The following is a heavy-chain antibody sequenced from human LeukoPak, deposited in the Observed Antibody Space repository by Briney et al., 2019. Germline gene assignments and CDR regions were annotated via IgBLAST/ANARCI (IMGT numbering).Heavy chain of an antibody. CDR2: IYYSGST. V-gene: IGHV4-30-4*08. CDR1: GGSISSGGYY. D-gene: IGHD4-23*01. CDR3: ARELNTVEKLIYWYFDV. Sequence: SETLSLTCTVAGGSISSGGYYWSWIRQHPGTGLEWIGYIYYSGSTYYNPSLKSRVTISVDTSKNQFSLKLSSVTAADTAVYYCARELNTVEKLIYWYFDVWGRGTLVTVSS. J-gene: IGHJ2*01.